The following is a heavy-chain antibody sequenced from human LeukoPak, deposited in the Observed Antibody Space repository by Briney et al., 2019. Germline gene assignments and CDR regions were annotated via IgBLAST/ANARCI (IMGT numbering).Heavy chain of an antibody. CDR1: GYTFTGYY. D-gene: IGHD6-13*01. J-gene: IGHJ4*02. CDR2: INPNSGGT. Sequence: ASVKVSCKASGYTFTGYYMHWVRQAPGQGLEWMGRINPNSGGTNYAQKFQGRVTMTRDTSISTAYMELSRLRSDDTAVYYCARGDGAAAGQIDYWGQGTLVTVSS. V-gene: IGHV1-2*06. CDR3: ARGDGAAAGQIDY.